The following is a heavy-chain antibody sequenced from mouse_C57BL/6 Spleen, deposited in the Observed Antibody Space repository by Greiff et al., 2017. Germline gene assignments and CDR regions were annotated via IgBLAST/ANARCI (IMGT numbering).Heavy chain of an antibody. CDR2: IYPGDGDT. Sequence: VQLQQSGPELVKPGASVKISCKASGYAFSSSWMNWVKQRPGKGLEWIGRIYPGDGDTNYNGKFKGKATLTADKSSSTAYMQLSSLTSEDSAVYFCARKSYYGYDGAMDYWGQGTSVTVSS. CDR3: ARKSYYGYDGAMDY. V-gene: IGHV1-82*01. CDR1: GYAFSSSW. D-gene: IGHD2-2*01. J-gene: IGHJ4*01.